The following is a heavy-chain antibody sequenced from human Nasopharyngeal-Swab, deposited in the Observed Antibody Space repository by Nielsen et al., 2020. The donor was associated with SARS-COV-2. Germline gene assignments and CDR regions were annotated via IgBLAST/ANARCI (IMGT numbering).Heavy chain of an antibody. CDR2: ISWYSGSI. V-gene: IGHV3-9*01. CDR3: AKELDIVVVPAAYGFGYYGMDV. J-gene: IGHJ6*02. D-gene: IGHD2-2*03. CDR1: GFTFDDYA. Sequence: GGSLRLSCAASGFTFDDYAMHWVRQAPGKGLEWVSGISWYSGSIGYADSVKGRLTISRDNAKNSLYLQMNSLRAEDTALYYCAKELDIVVVPAAYGFGYYGMDVWGQGTTVTVSS.